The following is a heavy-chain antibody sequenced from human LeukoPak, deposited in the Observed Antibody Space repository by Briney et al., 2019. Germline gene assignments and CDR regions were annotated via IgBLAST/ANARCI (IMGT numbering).Heavy chain of an antibody. J-gene: IGHJ4*02. Sequence: GRSLRLSCAASGFTFDDYAMHWVRQAPGKGLEWVSGISWNSGSIGYADSVKGRFTISRDNAKNSLYLQMNSLRAEDTAVYYCARDLPPKVVVVPAAEDYWGQGTLVTVSS. CDR2: ISWNSGSI. CDR1: GFTFDDYA. D-gene: IGHD2-2*01. V-gene: IGHV3-9*01. CDR3: ARDLPPKVVVVPAAEDY.